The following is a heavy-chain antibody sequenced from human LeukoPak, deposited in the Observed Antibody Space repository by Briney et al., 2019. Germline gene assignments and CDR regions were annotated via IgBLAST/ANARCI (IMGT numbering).Heavy chain of an antibody. CDR2: INPSGGST. J-gene: IGHJ6*03. D-gene: IGHD3-10*01. CDR3: ARDLYTLVRGAYYMDV. Sequence: ASVKVSCKASGYTFTGYYMHWVRQAPGQGLEWMGLINPSGGSTSYAQKFQGRVTMTRDMSTSTVYMELSSLRSEDTAVYYCARDLYTLVRGAYYMDVWGKGTTVNV. V-gene: IGHV1-46*01. CDR1: GYTFTGYY.